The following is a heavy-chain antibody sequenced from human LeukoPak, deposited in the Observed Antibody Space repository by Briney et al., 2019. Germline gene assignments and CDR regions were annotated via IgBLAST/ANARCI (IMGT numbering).Heavy chain of an antibody. V-gene: IGHV1-2*06. J-gene: IGHJ4*02. CDR3: AKETALDGDYSFDY. D-gene: IGHD4-17*01. CDR1: GYTFTGSY. CDR2: INPNTGGT. Sequence: ASVKVPCEASGYTFTGSYMQWVRQAPGQGLEWMGRINPNTGGTNYAQKFQGRVTMTRDTSISTAYMELSRLRSDDTAVYYCAKETALDGDYSFDYWGQGTLVTVSS.